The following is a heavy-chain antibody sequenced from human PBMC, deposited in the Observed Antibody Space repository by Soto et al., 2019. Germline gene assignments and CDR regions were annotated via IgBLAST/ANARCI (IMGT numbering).Heavy chain of an antibody. V-gene: IGHV4-34*01. CDR1: GGSFSGYY. J-gene: IGHJ4*02. Sequence: TLSLTCAVYGGSFSGYYWRWIRQPPGKGLEWIGEINHSGSTNYNPSLKSRVTISVDTSKNQFSLKLSSVTAADTAVYYCARGGAPGYDYVWGSYRQTGLFDYWGQAPLVTVSS. D-gene: IGHD3-16*02. CDR3: ARGGAPGYDYVWGSYRQTGLFDY. CDR2: INHSGST.